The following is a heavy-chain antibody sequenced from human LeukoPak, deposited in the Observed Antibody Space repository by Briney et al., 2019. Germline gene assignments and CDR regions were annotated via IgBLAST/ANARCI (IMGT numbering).Heavy chain of an antibody. Sequence: PGGSLRLSCAASGFTFSSYSMNWVRQAPGKGLEWVSSISSSSDYIYYADSVKGRFTISRDNAKNSLYLQMNSLRAEDTAVYYCARELAYCGGDCPGAFDIWGQGTMVTVSS. CDR3: ARELAYCGGDCPGAFDI. D-gene: IGHD2-21*02. CDR2: ISSSSDYI. J-gene: IGHJ3*02. CDR1: GFTFSSYS. V-gene: IGHV3-21*01.